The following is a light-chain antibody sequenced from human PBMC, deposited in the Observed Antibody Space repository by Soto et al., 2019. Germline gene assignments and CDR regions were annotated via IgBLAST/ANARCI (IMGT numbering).Light chain of an antibody. CDR1: QGIGNA. CDR2: GAS. V-gene: IGKV1-6*01. CDR3: LHDIHAPWT. J-gene: IGKJ1*01. Sequence: AIQMTQSPSSLSASVGDRVTISCRASQGIGNALGWYQQKPGKPPKVLIYGASNLQSGVPPRFSGSVYATALPLAISIFRPQDSAIYYCLHDIHAPWTFREGTKG.